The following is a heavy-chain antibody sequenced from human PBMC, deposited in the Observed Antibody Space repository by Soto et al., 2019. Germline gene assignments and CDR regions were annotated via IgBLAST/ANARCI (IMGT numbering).Heavy chain of an antibody. Sequence: EVQLVESGGGSVQPGGSLRLSCEASGFTFSNFWMSWIRQVPGKGLEWVANVRQDGSQKYLVDSVKGRFTISRDNAKNSLYLQMNSLRAKDTAVYYCMRDGSSGWHFDSWGQGTLVTVSS. CDR3: MRDGSSGWHFDS. CDR2: VRQDGSQK. J-gene: IGHJ4*02. CDR1: GFTFSNFW. V-gene: IGHV3-7*01. D-gene: IGHD6-19*01.